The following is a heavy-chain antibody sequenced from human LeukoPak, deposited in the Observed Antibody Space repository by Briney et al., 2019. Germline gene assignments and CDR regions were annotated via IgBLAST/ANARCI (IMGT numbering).Heavy chain of an antibody. D-gene: IGHD3-10*01. V-gene: IGHV1-2*04. CDR3: ARGMVRGVIRLGY. Sequence: GASVKVSCKASGYTFTSYGISWVRQAPGQGLEWMGWINPNSGGTNYAQKFQGWVTMTRDTSISTAYMELSRLRSDDTAVYYCARGMVRGVIRLGYWGQGTLVTVSS. J-gene: IGHJ4*02. CDR2: INPNSGGT. CDR1: GYTFTSYG.